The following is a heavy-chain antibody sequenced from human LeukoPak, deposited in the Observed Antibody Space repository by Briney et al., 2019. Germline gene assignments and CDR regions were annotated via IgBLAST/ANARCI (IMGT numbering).Heavy chain of an antibody. V-gene: IGHV3-23*01. J-gene: IGHJ4*02. CDR2: ISGTGGST. CDR1: GFTSSSSA. Sequence: PSGGSLRLSCVASGFTSSSSAVSWVRQAPGKGLEWVSTISGTGGSTYYADSVKGRFTISRDNSKSTLYLQMNSLRAEDTAAYYCAKDGYRTEIDYWGQGTLVTVSS. CDR3: AKDGYRTEIDY. D-gene: IGHD6-13*01.